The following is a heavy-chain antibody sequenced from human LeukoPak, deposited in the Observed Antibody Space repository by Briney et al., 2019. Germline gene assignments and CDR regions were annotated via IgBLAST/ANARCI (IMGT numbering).Heavy chain of an antibody. CDR2: ISYDGSNK. V-gene: IGHV3-30*03. D-gene: IGHD1-26*01. Sequence: GGSLRLSCAASGFTFSSYGMHWVRQAPGKGLEWVAVISYDGSNKYYADSVKGRFTISRDNAKNSVYLQMDSLRAEDTAVYHCAHSGSYFDYLGQGTLVTVSS. CDR3: AHSGSYFDY. J-gene: IGHJ4*02. CDR1: GFTFSSYG.